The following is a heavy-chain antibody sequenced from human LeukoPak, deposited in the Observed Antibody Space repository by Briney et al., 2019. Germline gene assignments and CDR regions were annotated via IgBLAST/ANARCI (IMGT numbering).Heavy chain of an antibody. CDR3: ARVLSARTTVTTKRYYYYYMDV. CDR2: IYYSGST. Sequence: PSETLSVICTISGGSISSYYWCWIRQPPGKGLEWMGYIYYSGSTNYNPSLKSRATISVDFSKNQFSLKVSSVTAADTAVYYCARVLSARTTVTTKRYYYYYMDVWGKGTTVTVSS. J-gene: IGHJ6*03. CDR1: GGSISSYY. V-gene: IGHV4-59*08. D-gene: IGHD4-11*01.